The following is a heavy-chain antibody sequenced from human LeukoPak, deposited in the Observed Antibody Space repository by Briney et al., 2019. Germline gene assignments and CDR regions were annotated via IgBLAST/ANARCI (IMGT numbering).Heavy chain of an antibody. CDR1: GFSLSTSGMC. CDR3: AQTYYYDSSGYPTGY. V-gene: IGHV2-70*11. J-gene: IGHJ4*02. D-gene: IGHD3-22*01. Sequence: SGPALVKPTQTLTLTCTFSGFSLSTSGMCVSWIRQPPGKALEWLARIDWDDDKYYSTSLKTRLTISKDTSKNQVVLTMTNMDPVDTATYYCAQTYYYDSSGYPTGYWGQGTLVTVSS. CDR2: IDWDDDK.